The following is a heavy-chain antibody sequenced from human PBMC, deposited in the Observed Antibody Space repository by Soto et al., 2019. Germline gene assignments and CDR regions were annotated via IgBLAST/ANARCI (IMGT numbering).Heavy chain of an antibody. D-gene: IGHD3-9*01. CDR1: GYTVTSYG. V-gene: IGHV1-18*01. J-gene: IGHJ3*02. CDR2: ISAYNGNT. Sequence: QVQLVQSGAEVKKPGASVKVSCKASGYTVTSYGISWVRQAPGQGLEWMGWISAYNGNTNYAQKLQGRVTMTTDTSTSTAYMELRSLRSDDTAVYYCARDYGDTLTGRSAAFDIWGQGTMVTVSS. CDR3: ARDYGDTLTGRSAAFDI.